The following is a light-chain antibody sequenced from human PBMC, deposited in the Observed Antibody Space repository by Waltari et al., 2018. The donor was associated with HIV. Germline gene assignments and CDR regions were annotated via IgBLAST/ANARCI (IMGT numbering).Light chain of an antibody. J-gene: IGLJ2*01. CDR3: QVWDSNADHLVV. V-gene: IGLV3-21*02. CDR1: NIGS. CDR2: DNS. Sequence: SYVLTQPPSVSVAPGQTASIPCGGNNIGSVHWYQQKPGQAPVMVVYDNSGRPSWIPERFSGSNSGNTATLTISGVEAGDEADYYCQVWDSNADHLVVFGGGTKLTV.